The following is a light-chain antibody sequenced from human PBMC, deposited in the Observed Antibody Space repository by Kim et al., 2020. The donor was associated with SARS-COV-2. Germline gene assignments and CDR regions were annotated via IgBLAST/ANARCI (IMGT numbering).Light chain of an antibody. CDR1: SSNMGAGYG. V-gene: IGLV1-40*01. Sequence: RGTISCTGSSSNMGAGYGVHWYQQLPGTAPKLLIYNTSYRPSGVPDRFSGSKSGTSASLAITGLQAEDEADYYCQSYDSSLSGSSVFGTGTKVTVL. J-gene: IGLJ1*01. CDR3: QSYDSSLSGSSV. CDR2: NTS.